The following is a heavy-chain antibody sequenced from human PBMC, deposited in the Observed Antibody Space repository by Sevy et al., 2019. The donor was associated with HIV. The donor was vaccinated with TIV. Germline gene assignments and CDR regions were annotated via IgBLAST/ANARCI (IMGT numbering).Heavy chain of an antibody. D-gene: IGHD2-15*01. CDR2: IYWNDDK. CDR1: GFSLSTSGVG. CDR3: AHSTTAVVVAAMNWFDP. J-gene: IGHJ5*02. Sequence: SGPTLVNPTQTLTLTCTFSGFSLSTSGVGVGWIRQPPGKALEWLALIYWNDDKRYSPSLKSRLTITKDTSKNQVVLTMTNMDPVDTATYYCAHSTTAVVVAAMNWFDPWGQGTLVTVSS. V-gene: IGHV2-5*01.